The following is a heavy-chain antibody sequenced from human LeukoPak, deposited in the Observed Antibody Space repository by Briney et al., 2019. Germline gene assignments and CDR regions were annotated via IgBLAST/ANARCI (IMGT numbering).Heavy chain of an antibody. V-gene: IGHV3-30*04. Sequence: PGGSLRLSCTASGFTFSTYAMHWVRQAPGKGLEWVAVITYDGSNKYYADSVKGRFTISRDNSRSTLYLQMNSLRPDDTAVYNCARCRNYDLLTGPYYFDYWGQGSLVTVSS. CDR2: ITYDGSNK. CDR3: ARCRNYDLLTGPYYFDY. D-gene: IGHD3-9*01. CDR1: GFTFSTYA. J-gene: IGHJ4*02.